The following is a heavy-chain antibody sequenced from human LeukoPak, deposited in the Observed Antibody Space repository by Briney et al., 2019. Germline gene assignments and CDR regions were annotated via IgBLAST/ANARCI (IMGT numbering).Heavy chain of an antibody. D-gene: IGHD3-22*01. Sequence: PSETLSLTCTVSGGSISSGSYYWSWIRQPAGKGLEWIGRIYTSGSTNYNPSLKSRVTISVDTSKNQFSLKLSSVTAADTAVYYCAVTGTYHYDSSGYYYGGYFDYWGQGTLVTVSS. CDR1: GGSISSGSYY. J-gene: IGHJ4*02. V-gene: IGHV4-61*02. CDR3: AVTGTYHYDSSGYYYGGYFDY. CDR2: IYTSGST.